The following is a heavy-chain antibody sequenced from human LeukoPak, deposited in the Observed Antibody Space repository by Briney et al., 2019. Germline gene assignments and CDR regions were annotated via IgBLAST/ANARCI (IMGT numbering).Heavy chain of an antibody. CDR3: ARAVLILGIDP. Sequence: PSETLSLTCTVSGGSVSSGSYYWSWIRQPPGKGLEWIGYIYYSGSTNYNPSLKSRVTISVDTSKNQFSLKLSSVTAADTAVYYCARAVLILGIDPWGQGTLVTVSS. CDR1: GGSVSSGSYY. V-gene: IGHV4-61*01. D-gene: IGHD2-8*01. CDR2: IYYSGST. J-gene: IGHJ5*02.